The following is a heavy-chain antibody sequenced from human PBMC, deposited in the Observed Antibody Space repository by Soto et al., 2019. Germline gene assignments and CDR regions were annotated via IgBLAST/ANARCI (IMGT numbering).Heavy chain of an antibody. CDR1: GYTFTSYG. CDR2: ISAHNGNT. Sequence: QVHLVQSGAEVKKPGASVKVSCKGSGYTFTSYGITWVRQAPGQGLEWMGWISAHNGNTDYAQKLQGRVTVTRDTSTSTAYMELRRLSSDDAAVYYCARGRYMEYWGQGALVT. V-gene: IGHV1-18*01. J-gene: IGHJ4*02. CDR3: ARGRYMEY. D-gene: IGHD1-1*01.